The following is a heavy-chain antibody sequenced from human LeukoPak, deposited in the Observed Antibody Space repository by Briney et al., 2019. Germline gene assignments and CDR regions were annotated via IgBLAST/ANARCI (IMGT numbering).Heavy chain of an antibody. D-gene: IGHD3-22*01. CDR2: IYYSGST. V-gene: IGHV4-59*11. CDR3: ASVRRWLLGPSGYYFDY. CDR1: GGSISSHY. J-gene: IGHJ4*02. Sequence: SETLSLTCTVSGGSISSHYWSWIRQPPGKGLEWIGYIYYSGSTNYNPSLKSRVTISVDTSKNQLSLKLSSVTAADTAVYYCASVRRWLLGPSGYYFDYWGQGTLVTVSS.